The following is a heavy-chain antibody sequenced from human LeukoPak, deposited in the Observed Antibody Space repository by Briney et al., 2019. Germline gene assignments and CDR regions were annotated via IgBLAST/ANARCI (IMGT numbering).Heavy chain of an antibody. CDR2: IDFSGNT. J-gene: IGHJ4*02. V-gene: IGHV4-39*07. D-gene: IGHD3-9*01. Sequence: PSVTLSLTCTVSGGSISSSGYYWGWIRQSPGKGLEWIGSIDFSGNTYYIPSLKSRITISGDTSKNQFSLGLSSVTAADTAVYYCARDKGHFDVDYWGRGTLVTVSS. CDR1: GGSISSSGYY. CDR3: ARDKGHFDVDY.